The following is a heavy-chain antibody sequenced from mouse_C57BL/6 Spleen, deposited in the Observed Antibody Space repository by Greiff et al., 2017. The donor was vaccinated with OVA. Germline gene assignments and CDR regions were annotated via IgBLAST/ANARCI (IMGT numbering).Heavy chain of an antibody. J-gene: IGHJ4*01. V-gene: IGHV1-18*01. CDR2: INPNNGGT. Sequence: VQLKESGPELVKPGASVKIPCKASGYTFTDYNMDWVKQSHGKSLEWIGDINPNNGGTIYNQKFKGKATLTVDKSSSTAYMELRSLTSEDTAVYYCARGLLLRYAMDYWGQGTSVTVSS. CDR3: ARGLLLRYAMDY. CDR1: GYTFTDYN. D-gene: IGHD1-1*01.